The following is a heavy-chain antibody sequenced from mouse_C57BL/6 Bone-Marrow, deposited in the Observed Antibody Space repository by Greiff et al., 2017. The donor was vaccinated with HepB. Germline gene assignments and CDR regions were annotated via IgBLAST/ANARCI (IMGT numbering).Heavy chain of an antibody. V-gene: IGHV1-55*01. D-gene: IGHD2-4*01. J-gene: IGHJ3*01. CDR1: GYTFTSYW. CDR3: ARLIYYDYERFAY. Sequence: QVQLQQPGAEPVKPGASVKVSCKASGYTFTSYWITWVKQRPGQGLEWIGDIYPGSGSTNYNEKFKSKATLTVDTSSSTAYMQLSSLTSEDSAVYYCARLIYYDYERFAYWGQGTLVTVSA. CDR2: IYPGSGST.